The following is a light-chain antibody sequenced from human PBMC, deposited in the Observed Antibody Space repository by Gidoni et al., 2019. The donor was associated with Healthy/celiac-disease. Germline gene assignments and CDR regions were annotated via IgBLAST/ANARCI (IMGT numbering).Light chain of an antibody. CDR2: AAS. CDR1: QSISSY. Sequence: DIQMTQSPPSLSASVGDRVTITCRASQSISSYLNWYQQKPGKAPKLLIYAASSLHSGVPSRFSGSGSGTDFTLTISSLQPEDFATYYCQQSYSTTITFGQGTRLEIK. CDR3: QQSYSTTIT. V-gene: IGKV1-39*01. J-gene: IGKJ5*01.